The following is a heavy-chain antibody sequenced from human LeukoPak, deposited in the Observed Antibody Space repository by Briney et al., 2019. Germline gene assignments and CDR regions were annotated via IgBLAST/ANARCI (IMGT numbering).Heavy chain of an antibody. CDR3: AEDMGVVPAADAFDI. CDR1: GFTFDDYA. J-gene: IGHJ3*02. D-gene: IGHD2-2*01. Sequence: GGSLRLSCAASGFTFDDYAMHWVRQAPGKGLEWVSGISWNSGSIGYADSVKGRFTISRDNAKNSLYLQMNSLRAEDTALYYRAEDMGVVPAADAFDIWGQGTMVTVSS. CDR2: ISWNSGSI. V-gene: IGHV3-9*01.